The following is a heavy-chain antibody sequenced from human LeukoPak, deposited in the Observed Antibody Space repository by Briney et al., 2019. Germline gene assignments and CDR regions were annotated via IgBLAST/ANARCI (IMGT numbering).Heavy chain of an antibody. J-gene: IGHJ4*02. Sequence: GGSLRLSCAASGFTFSSYAVSWVRQAPGKGLEWVSGISWNSGSIGYADSVKGRFTISRDNAKNSLYLQMNSLRAEDTALYYCAKGDSGYYVRAFDYWGQGTLVTVPS. CDR2: ISWNSGSI. CDR1: GFTFSSYA. CDR3: AKGDSGYYVRAFDY. V-gene: IGHV3-9*01. D-gene: IGHD3-22*01.